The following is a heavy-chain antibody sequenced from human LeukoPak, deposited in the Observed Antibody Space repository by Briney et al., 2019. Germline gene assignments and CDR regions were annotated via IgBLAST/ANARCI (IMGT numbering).Heavy chain of an antibody. CDR1: GFTVSSNY. CDR3: ARGSVFRYGMDV. V-gene: IGHV3-66*02. D-gene: IGHD3-3*02. CDR2: IYSGGST. J-gene: IGHJ6*02. Sequence: PGGSLRLSCAASGFTVSSNYMSWVRQAPGKGLEWVSVIYSGGSTYYAGSVKGRFTISRDNSKNTLYLQMNSLRAEDTAVYYCARGSVFRYGMDVWGQGTTVTVSS.